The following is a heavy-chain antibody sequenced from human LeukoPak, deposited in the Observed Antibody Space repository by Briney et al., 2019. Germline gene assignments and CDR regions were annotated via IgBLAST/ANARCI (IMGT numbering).Heavy chain of an antibody. D-gene: IGHD3-22*01. Sequence: GGXLRLSCAASGFTFSSYWMSWVRQAPGKGLEWVANIKQYGSEKYYVHSVTGRFTISRDNAKNSLYLQMNSLRAEDTAVYYCARVYFQYYYDSSGQNDYWGQGILVTVSS. CDR3: ARVYFQYYYDSSGQNDY. CDR1: GFTFSSYW. CDR2: IKQYGSEK. J-gene: IGHJ4*02. V-gene: IGHV3-7*01.